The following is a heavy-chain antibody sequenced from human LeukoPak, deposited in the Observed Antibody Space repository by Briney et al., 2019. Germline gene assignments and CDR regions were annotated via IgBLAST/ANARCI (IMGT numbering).Heavy chain of an antibody. D-gene: IGHD1-1*01. Sequence: GESLKISCNVSGYSFTSYWIGWVRQMPGKGLECMGIIYPGDSDTRYSPSFQGQVTISSDKSISTAYLQWSSLKASDTAMYYCARHETGPYFDYWGQGTLVTVSS. J-gene: IGHJ4*02. CDR3: ARHETGPYFDY. CDR2: IYPGDSDT. V-gene: IGHV5-51*01. CDR1: GYSFTSYW.